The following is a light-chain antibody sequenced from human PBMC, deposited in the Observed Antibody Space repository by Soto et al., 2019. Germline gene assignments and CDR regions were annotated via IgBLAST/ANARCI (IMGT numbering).Light chain of an antibody. Sequence: EIVVTQSPATLSVSPGERVTLSCRASQSVSSSLAWYQQRPGQAHRLLIYDTATRAAGIAARFSGSGSGTEFTLTISSLQSEDSAVYYCQQYVHWPPGAFGQGTTVEIK. CDR2: DTA. CDR1: QSVSSS. J-gene: IGKJ1*01. CDR3: QQYVHWPPGA. V-gene: IGKV3-15*01.